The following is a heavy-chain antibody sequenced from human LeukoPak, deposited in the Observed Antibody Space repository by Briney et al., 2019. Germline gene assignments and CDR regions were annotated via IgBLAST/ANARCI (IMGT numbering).Heavy chain of an antibody. D-gene: IGHD2-2*01. V-gene: IGHV4-4*07. J-gene: IGHJ4*02. Sequence: SETRSLTCAVSGGSISSYYWSSIRQPAGKGLEWIGRIYTSGSTNYNPSLKSRVTMSVDTSKNQFSLKLSSVIAADTAVYYCARDKNDCSSTSCYAEYYFDYWGQGTLVTVSS. CDR1: GGSISSYY. CDR3: ARDKNDCSSTSCYAEYYFDY. CDR2: IYTSGST.